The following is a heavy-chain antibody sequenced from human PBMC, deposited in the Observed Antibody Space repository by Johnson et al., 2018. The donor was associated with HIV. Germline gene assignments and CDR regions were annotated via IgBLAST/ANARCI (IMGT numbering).Heavy chain of an antibody. CDR1: GFTFSSYA. D-gene: IGHD2-8*01. CDR2: ISYDGSNK. Sequence: QVQPVESGGGVVQPGRSLRLSCAASGFTFSSYAMHWVRQAPGKGLEWVAVISYDGSNKYYADSVKGRFTISRDNSKNTLYLHMNSLRAEDTAVYYCARDRTGMVYAIDAFDIWGQGTMVTVSS. J-gene: IGHJ3*02. CDR3: ARDRTGMVYAIDAFDI. V-gene: IGHV3-30*14.